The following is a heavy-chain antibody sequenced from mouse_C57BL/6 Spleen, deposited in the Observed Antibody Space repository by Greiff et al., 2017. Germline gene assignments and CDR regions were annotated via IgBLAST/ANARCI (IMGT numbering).Heavy chain of an antibody. V-gene: IGHV1-55*01. Sequence: VQLQQPGAELVKPGASVKMSCKASGYTFTSYWITWVKQRPGQGLEWIGDIYPGSGSPNYNEKFKSKATLTVDTSSSTAYMQLSSLTSEDSAVYYCARGITTVVSPPAMDDWGQGTSVTVSS. CDR1: GYTFTSYW. CDR3: ARGITTVVSPPAMDD. D-gene: IGHD1-1*01. CDR2: IYPGSGSP. J-gene: IGHJ4*01.